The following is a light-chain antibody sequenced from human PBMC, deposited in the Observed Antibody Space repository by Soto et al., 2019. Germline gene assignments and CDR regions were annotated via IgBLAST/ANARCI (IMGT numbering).Light chain of an antibody. J-gene: IGLJ3*02. V-gene: IGLV2-14*01. Sequence: QSALTQPASVSGSPGQSITISCTGTSSDFGGYNYVSWYQQHPGRAPKLMIYEISNRTSGVSHRFSGSKSGNTASLTISGLQAEDEAVYYCSSYTSSGTLEVVFGGGTKLTVL. CDR3: SSYTSSGTLEVV. CDR1: SSDFGGYNY. CDR2: EIS.